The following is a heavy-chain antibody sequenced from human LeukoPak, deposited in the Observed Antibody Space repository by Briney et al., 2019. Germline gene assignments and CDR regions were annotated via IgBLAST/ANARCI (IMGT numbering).Heavy chain of an antibody. CDR2: IYYSGST. Sequence: SETLSLTCTVSGGSISSSSYYWGWIRQPPGKGLEWIGSIYYSGSTYYDPSLKSRVTISVDTSKNQFSLKLSSVTAADTAVYYCARLYGGNERGFGDVWGKGTTVTISS. V-gene: IGHV4-39*01. CDR1: GGSISSSSYY. D-gene: IGHD4-23*01. CDR3: ARLYGGNERGFGDV. J-gene: IGHJ6*04.